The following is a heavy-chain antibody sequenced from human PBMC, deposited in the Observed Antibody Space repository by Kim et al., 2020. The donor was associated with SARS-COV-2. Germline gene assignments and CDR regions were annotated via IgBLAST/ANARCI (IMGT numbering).Heavy chain of an antibody. CDR3: ARVWGAYCGGDCYHDAFDI. D-gene: IGHD2-21*02. J-gene: IGHJ3*02. CDR1: GYTFTSYG. V-gene: IGHV1-18*01. CDR2: ISAYNGNT. Sequence: ASVKVSCKASGYTFTSYGISWVRQAPGQGLEWMGWISAYNGNTNYAQKLQGRVTMTTDTSTSTAYMELRSLRSDDTAVYYCARVWGAYCGGDCYHDAFDIWGQGTMVTVSS.